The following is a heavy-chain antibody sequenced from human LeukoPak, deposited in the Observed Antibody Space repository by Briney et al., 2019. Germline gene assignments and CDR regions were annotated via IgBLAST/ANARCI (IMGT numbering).Heavy chain of an antibody. D-gene: IGHD3-22*01. CDR1: GFTFSSYG. Sequence: GRSLRLSCAASGFTFSSYGMHWVRQAPGKGLEWVAVISYDGSNKYYADSVKGRFTISRDNSKNTLYLQMNSLGAEDTAVYYCAKDRYYYDSSGYLDYWGQGTLVTVSS. CDR2: ISYDGSNK. V-gene: IGHV3-30*18. J-gene: IGHJ4*02. CDR3: AKDRYYYDSSGYLDY.